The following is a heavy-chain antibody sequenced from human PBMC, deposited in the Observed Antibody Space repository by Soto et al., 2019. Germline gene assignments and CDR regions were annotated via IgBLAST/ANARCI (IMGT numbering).Heavy chain of an antibody. J-gene: IGHJ6*02. CDR1: GGSFSNNYY. CDR3: ASCSGAAFYGLDV. Sequence: SETLSLTCNVSGGSFSNNYYWGWIRRPPGKGLEWIGSFYSSGTTHYKPSLKSRLTISVDTTKNQFSLRLNSVTAADTAVYYCASCSGAAFYGLDVWGQGTTVT. V-gene: IGHV4-39*01. D-gene: IGHD2-15*01. CDR2: FYSSGTT.